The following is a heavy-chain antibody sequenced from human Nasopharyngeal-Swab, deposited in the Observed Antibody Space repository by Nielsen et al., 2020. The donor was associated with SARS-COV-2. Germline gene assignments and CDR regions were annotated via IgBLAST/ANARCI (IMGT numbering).Heavy chain of an antibody. CDR3: TRPWAAASGHTALFLGFDP. V-gene: IGHV3-73*01. D-gene: IGHD2-2*01. CDR1: GFTFSGSA. CDR2: IRSKANNYAT. Sequence: GGSLRLSCAASGFTFSGSAVHWVRQASGKGLEWVGRIRSKANNYATAYAASVKGRFTISRDDSKNTAYLQMNSLKTEDTAVYYCTRPWAAASGHTALFLGFDPWGQGTLVTVSS. J-gene: IGHJ5*02.